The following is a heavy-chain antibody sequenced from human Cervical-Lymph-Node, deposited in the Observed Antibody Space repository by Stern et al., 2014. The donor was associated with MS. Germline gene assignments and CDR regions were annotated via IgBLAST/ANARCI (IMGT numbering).Heavy chain of an antibody. CDR1: GFTFSDHY. V-gene: IGHV3-11*01. CDR2: SSRTGDTI. Sequence: VQLVESGGGLVKPGESLRLSCAASGFTFSDHYMSWVRQAPGKGLEWNSYSSRTGDTIYYADSVKGRFTISRDNVKNSVYLQINSLRAEDAALYYCARGGSAYYYGMDVWGQGTAVTVSS. J-gene: IGHJ6*02. CDR3: ARGGSAYYYGMDV.